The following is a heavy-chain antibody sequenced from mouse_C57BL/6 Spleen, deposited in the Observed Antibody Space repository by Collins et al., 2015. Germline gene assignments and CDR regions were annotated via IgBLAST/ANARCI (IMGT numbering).Heavy chain of an antibody. Sequence: QVQLQQSGPELVKPGASVKISCKASGYTFTSYYIHWVKQRPGQGLEWIGYIYPRDGSTNYNEKFKGKATLTADTSSSTAYMQLSSLTSEDSAVYFCARWVRHFDYWGQGTTLTVSS. D-gene: IGHD2-14*01. CDR3: ARWVRHFDY. J-gene: IGHJ2*01. V-gene: IGHV1S12*01. CDR1: GYTFTSYY. CDR2: IYPRDGST.